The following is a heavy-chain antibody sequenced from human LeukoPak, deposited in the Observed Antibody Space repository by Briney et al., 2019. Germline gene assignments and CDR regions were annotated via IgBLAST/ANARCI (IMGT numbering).Heavy chain of an antibody. CDR1: GGSISSGSHY. Sequence: SQTLSLTCTVSGGSISSGSHYWSWIRQPAGKGLEWIGRIYTSGSTNYNPSLKSRVTISVDTSKNQFSLKLSSVTAADTAVYYCARMPYSSGLNWFDPWGQGILVTVSS. D-gene: IGHD6-19*01. CDR3: ARMPYSSGLNWFDP. CDR2: IYTSGST. J-gene: IGHJ5*02. V-gene: IGHV4-61*02.